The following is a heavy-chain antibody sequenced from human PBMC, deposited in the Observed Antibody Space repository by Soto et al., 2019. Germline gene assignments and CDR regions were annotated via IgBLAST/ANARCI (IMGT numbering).Heavy chain of an antibody. J-gene: IGHJ3*02. D-gene: IGHD3-10*01. CDR1: GYTFTGYY. CDR2: INPNSGGT. V-gene: IGHV1-2*04. Sequence: ASVKVSCKASGYTFTGYYMHWVRQAPGQGLEWMGWINPNSGGTNYAQKFQGWVTMTRDTSISTAYMELSRLRSDDTAVYYCASAERITMVRGVIGYDAFDIWGQGTMVTVSS. CDR3: ASAERITMVRGVIGYDAFDI.